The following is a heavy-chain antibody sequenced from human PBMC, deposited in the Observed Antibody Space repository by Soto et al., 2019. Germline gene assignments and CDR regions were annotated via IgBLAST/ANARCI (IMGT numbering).Heavy chain of an antibody. Sequence: ASVKVSCKASGYTFTSYAMHWVRQAPGQRLEWMGWINAGNGNTKYSQKFQGRVTITRDTSASTAYMELSSLRSEDTALYYCARAPHSSFGYYYYMDVWGKGTTVTVSS. CDR3: ARAPHSSFGYYYYMDV. J-gene: IGHJ6*03. D-gene: IGHD3-10*01. CDR1: GYTFTSYA. V-gene: IGHV1-3*01. CDR2: INAGNGNT.